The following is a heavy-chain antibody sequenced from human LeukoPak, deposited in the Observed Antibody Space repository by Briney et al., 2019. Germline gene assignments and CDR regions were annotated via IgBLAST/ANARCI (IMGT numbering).Heavy chain of an antibody. CDR2: IRSYPYGATT. CDR1: GFTFADYG. Sequence: PGGSLRLSCTTSGFTFADYGVNWVRQAPGKGLEWVGSIRSYPYGATTEYGASVKGGFSISRDDSRRTAYLQMNYLRPEDTGVYYCTRDNLPIVVVTPPFDFWGQGTLVTVSS. J-gene: IGHJ4*02. CDR3: TRDNLPIVVVTPPFDF. V-gene: IGHV3-49*04. D-gene: IGHD2-21*02.